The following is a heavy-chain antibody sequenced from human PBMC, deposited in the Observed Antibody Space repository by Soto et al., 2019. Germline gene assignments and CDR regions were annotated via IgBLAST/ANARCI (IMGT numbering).Heavy chain of an antibody. CDR2: ISSSSSYI. V-gene: IGHV3-21*01. J-gene: IGHJ6*02. CDR1: GFTFSSYS. D-gene: IGHD3-3*01. CDR3: ARDIKQAYDFWSGYFSYYYGMDV. Sequence: EVQLVESGGGLVQPGGSLRLSCAASGFTFSSYSMNWVRQAPGKGLEWVSSISSSSSYIYYADSVKGRFTISRDNAKNSLYLQMNSLRAEDTAVYYCARDIKQAYDFWSGYFSYYYGMDVWGQGTTVTVSS.